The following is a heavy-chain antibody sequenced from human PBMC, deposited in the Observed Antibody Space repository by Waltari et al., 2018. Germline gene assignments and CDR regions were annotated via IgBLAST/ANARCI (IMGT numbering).Heavy chain of an antibody. CDR3: ARDGER. Sequence: QVQLVQSGAEVKKPGSSVKVSCKASGGTFSSYAISWVRQAPGQGLEGMGGIIPILGTANIAQKVKSRVGITAEKSASTAYMRRGSVRSKGTAVYYWARDGERWGQGTRVT. CDR1: GGTFSSYA. J-gene: IGHJ4*02. D-gene: IGHD1-26*01. CDR2: IIPILGTA. V-gene: IGHV1-69*14.